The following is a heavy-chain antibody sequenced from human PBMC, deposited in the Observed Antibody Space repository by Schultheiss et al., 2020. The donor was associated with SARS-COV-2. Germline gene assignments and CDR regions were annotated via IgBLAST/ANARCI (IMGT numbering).Heavy chain of an antibody. CDR2: IYYSGST. CDR1: GGSISSSSYY. CDR3: ARVGVANLGAFDY. D-gene: IGHD3-3*01. V-gene: IGHV4-39*07. Sequence: GSLRLSCTVSGGSISSSSYYWGWIRQPPGKGLEWIGSIYYSGSTYYNPSLKSRVTISVDTSKNQFSLKLSSVTAADTAVYYCARVGVANLGAFDYWGQGTLVTVSS. J-gene: IGHJ4*02.